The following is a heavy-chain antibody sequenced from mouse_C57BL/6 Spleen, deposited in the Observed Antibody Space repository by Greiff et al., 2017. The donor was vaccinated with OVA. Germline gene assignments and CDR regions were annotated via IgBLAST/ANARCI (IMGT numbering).Heavy chain of an antibody. V-gene: IGHV1-19*01. Sequence: EVQLQQSGPVLVKPGASVKMSCKASGYTFTDYYMNWVKQSHGKSLEWIGVINPYNGGTSYNQKFKGKATLTVDKSSSTAFMELNSLTSEDSAVYYCARRGFNYYDLDVWGTGTTVTVSS. J-gene: IGHJ1*03. CDR2: INPYNGGT. CDR3: ARRGFNYYDLDV. D-gene: IGHD1-1*01. CDR1: GYTFTDYY.